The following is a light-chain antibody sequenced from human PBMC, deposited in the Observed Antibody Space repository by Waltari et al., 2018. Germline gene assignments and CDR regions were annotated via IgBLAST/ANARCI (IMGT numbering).Light chain of an antibody. V-gene: IGLV1-47*01. J-gene: IGLJ1*01. CDR3: AAWDGGVSGPHV. CDR1: SSNIGSNY. CDR2: RNA. Sequence: QSVLTQPPSASGTPGQRVTISCSGSSSNIGSNYVYWYQHLPGTTPKLLIPRNAQRPSGVPDRFSGSKSGTSASLDISGLRSEDEGDYYCAAWDGGVSGPHVFGTGTKVTVL.